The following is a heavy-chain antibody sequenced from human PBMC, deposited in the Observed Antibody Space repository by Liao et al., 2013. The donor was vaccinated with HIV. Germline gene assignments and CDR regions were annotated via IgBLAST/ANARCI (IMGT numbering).Heavy chain of an antibody. CDR2: INQSGST. CDR3: ARGRYCTGGRCYPGYFQY. V-gene: IGHV4-34*02. J-gene: IGHJ1*01. Sequence: QVQLEQWGAGLLKPSETLSLTCAVYGGSFSGYYWNWIRQPPGKGLEWIGEINQSGSTNYNPSLESRVTMSVDTSKNQFSLNLTSVTAADTAVYYCARGRYCTGGRCYPGYFQYWGQGNLVTV. D-gene: IGHD2-15*01. CDR1: GGSFSGYY.